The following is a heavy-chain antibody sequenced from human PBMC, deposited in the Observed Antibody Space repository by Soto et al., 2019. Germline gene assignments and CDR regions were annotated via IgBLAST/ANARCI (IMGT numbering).Heavy chain of an antibody. V-gene: IGHV3-33*01. CDR2: IWYDGSNK. CDR1: GFTFSSYG. D-gene: IGHD6-6*01. J-gene: IGHJ4*02. CDR3: ARDSFVTARPGGVGY. Sequence: QVQLVESGGGVVQPGRSLRLSCAASGFTFSSYGMHWVRQAPGKGLEWVAVIWYDGSNKYYADSVKGRFTISRDNSKNTLYLQMNSLRAEDTAVYYCARDSFVTARPGGVGYWGQGTLVTVSS.